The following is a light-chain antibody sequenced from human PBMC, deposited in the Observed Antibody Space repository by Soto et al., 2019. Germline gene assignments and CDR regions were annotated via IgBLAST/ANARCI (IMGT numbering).Light chain of an antibody. CDR3: QQYGGSPPYT. CDR1: QSVSSSY. Sequence: EIVLTQSPGILSLSPGERATLSCRASQSVSSSYLAWYQQKPGQAPRLLIYGASNRATGIPDRFSASGSKTNFTLTISRREPEDFAVYYCQQYGGSPPYTFGQGTKLEIK. CDR2: GAS. J-gene: IGKJ2*01. V-gene: IGKV3-20*01.